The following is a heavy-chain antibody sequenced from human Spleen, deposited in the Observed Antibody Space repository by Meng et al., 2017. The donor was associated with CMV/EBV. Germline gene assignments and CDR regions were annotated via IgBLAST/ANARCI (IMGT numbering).Heavy chain of an antibody. CDR2: IRMDESDK. D-gene: IGHD5-24*01. J-gene: IGHJ6*02. Sequence: GESLKISCAASGFSFSEYGMHWVRQTPGKGLEWVAFIRMDESDKFYIDSVKGRFTISRDNAKNSLYLQMNSLRAEDTALYYCAKDIGMGWGNYYYGMDVWGQGTTVTVSS. CDR1: GFSFSEYG. V-gene: IGHV3-30*02. CDR3: AKDIGMGWGNYYYGMDV.